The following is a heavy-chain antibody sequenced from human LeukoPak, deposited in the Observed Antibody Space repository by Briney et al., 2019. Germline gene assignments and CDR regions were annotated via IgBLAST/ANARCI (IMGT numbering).Heavy chain of an antibody. D-gene: IGHD3-22*01. V-gene: IGHV4-61*02. CDR3: ARGQYYDSSGYYFY. Sequence: SETLSLTCTVSGGSISSGSYYWSRIRQPAGKGLEWIGRIYTSGSTNYNPSLKSRVTISVDTSKNQFSLKLSSVTAADTAVYYCARGQYYDSSGYYFYWGQGTLVTVSS. CDR1: GGSISSGSYY. J-gene: IGHJ4*02. CDR2: IYTSGST.